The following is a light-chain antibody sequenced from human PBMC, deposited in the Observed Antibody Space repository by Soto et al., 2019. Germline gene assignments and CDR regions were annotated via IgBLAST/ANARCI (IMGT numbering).Light chain of an antibody. CDR2: GAS. Sequence: EIVMTQSPATLSVSPGERATLSCRASQGVGSNLAWYQQKPGQAPRLLIYGASTRATGIPARFSGSGSGTEFTLTISSLQSEDFAVYHCQQYNNWPLTFGGGTKVDIK. V-gene: IGKV3-15*01. CDR1: QGVGSN. CDR3: QQYNNWPLT. J-gene: IGKJ4*01.